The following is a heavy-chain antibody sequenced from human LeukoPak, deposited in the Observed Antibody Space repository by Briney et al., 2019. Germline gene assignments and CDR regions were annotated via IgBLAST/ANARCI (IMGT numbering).Heavy chain of an antibody. J-gene: IGHJ6*03. CDR2: FDPEDGET. D-gene: IGHD2-2*02. Sequence: ASVKVSYKVSGYTLTELSMHWVRQAPGKGLEWMGGFDPEDGETIYAQKFQGRVTMTEDTSTDTAYMELSSLRSEDTAVYYCATAGGYTRTTAGPYYYYMDVWGKGTTVTVSS. V-gene: IGHV1-24*01. CDR3: ATAGGYTRTTAGPYYYYMDV. CDR1: GYTLTELS.